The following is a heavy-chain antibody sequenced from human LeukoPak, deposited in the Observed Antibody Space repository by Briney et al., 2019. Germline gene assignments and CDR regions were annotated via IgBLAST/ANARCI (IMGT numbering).Heavy chain of an antibody. CDR2: ISSSSSYI. Sequence: GGSLRLSCAASGFTFSSYWMHWVRQAPGKGLVWVSSISSSSSYIYYADSVKGRFTISRDNAKNSLYLQMNSLRAEDTAVYYCARDTGYGGNRVDYYYYYMDVWGKGTTVTVSS. CDR3: ARDTGYGGNRVDYYYYYMDV. CDR1: GFTFSSYW. J-gene: IGHJ6*03. V-gene: IGHV3-21*01. D-gene: IGHD4-23*01.